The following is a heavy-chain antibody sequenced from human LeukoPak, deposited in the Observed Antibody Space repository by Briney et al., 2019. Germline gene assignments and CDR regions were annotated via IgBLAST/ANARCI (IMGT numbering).Heavy chain of an antibody. Sequence: GASVKVSCKASGYTFTGYYMHWVRQAPGQGLEWMGWINPNSGGTNYAQKFQGRVTMTRDTSISTAYMELSRLRSDDTAVYYCAKDRSSAESPHGMDVWGQGTTVTVSS. J-gene: IGHJ6*02. CDR2: INPNSGGT. CDR1: GYTFTGYY. D-gene: IGHD6-6*01. V-gene: IGHV1-2*02. CDR3: AKDRSSAESPHGMDV.